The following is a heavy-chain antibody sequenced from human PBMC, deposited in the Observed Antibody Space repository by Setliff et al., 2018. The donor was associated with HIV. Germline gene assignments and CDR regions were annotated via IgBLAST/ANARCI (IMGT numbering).Heavy chain of an antibody. V-gene: IGHV4-39*01. D-gene: IGHD4-17*01. CDR1: GGSITTSTFY. Sequence: SETLSLTCTVSGGSITTSTFYWGWIRQPPGKGLEWIGSIYYSGSTYYNPSLKSRLTITQHTSKNQFSLNLSSVTAADTAVYYCARYDYGDFDYWGQGTPVTVSS. CDR3: ARYDYGDFDY. J-gene: IGHJ4*02. CDR2: IYYSGST.